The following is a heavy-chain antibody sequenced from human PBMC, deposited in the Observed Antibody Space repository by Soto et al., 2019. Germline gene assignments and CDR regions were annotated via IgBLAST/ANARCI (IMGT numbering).Heavy chain of an antibody. J-gene: IGHJ4*02. D-gene: IGHD5-12*01. Sequence: QVQLQESGPGLLKPSQTLSLSCTVSGGSVNSGDYYWSWIRQPPGKGLEWIGYIYYGGITSSNPSLKSRLTISIDTSKNPFSPKLDSVTAADTAVYYCARQYGGYEYYFDYWGQGTLVTVSS. CDR3: ARQYGGYEYYFDY. CDR1: GGSVNSGDYY. V-gene: IGHV4-30-4*01. CDR2: IYYGGIT.